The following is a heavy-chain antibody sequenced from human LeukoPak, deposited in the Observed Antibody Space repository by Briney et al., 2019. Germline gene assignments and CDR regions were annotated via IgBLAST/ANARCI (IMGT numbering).Heavy chain of an antibody. CDR3: ARYSSAHGFDP. CDR1: GGSISIYY. Sequence: SETLSLTCTVSGGSISIYYGSWIRQPPGKGLEGIGYIYYSGSTNYNPSLKSRVTISVDTSKNQFSLKLSSVTAEDTAVYYCARYSSAHGFDPWGQGTLVTVSS. V-gene: IGHV4-59*01. J-gene: IGHJ5*02. D-gene: IGHD6-19*01. CDR2: IYYSGST.